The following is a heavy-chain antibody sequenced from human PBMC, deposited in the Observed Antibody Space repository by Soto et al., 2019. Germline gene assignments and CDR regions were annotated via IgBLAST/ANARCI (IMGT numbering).Heavy chain of an antibody. Sequence: QITLKESGPTLVKPTQTLTLTCTFSAFSLSTGGVGVGWIRQPPGKALEWLALIYWDDDKRYSPSLRSRLTITKDTPKNQVVLTMTTMDPVDTATYYCIQSRCGGDCLQSYASYYYYGMDVWGKGTTVTVSS. CDR3: IQSRCGGDCLQSYASYYYYGMDV. CDR2: IYWDDDK. V-gene: IGHV2-5*02. J-gene: IGHJ6*04. CDR1: AFSLSTGGVG. D-gene: IGHD2-21*02.